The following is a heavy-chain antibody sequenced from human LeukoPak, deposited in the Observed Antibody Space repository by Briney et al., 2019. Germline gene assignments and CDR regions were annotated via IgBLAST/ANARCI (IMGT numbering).Heavy chain of an antibody. Sequence: SQTLSLTCAISGDSVSSNSAAWNWIRQSPSRGLEWLGRTYYRSKWYNDYAVSVKSRITINPDTSKNQFSLQLNSVTPEDTAVYYCARDVAAGTYYYYYYMDVWGKGTTVTISS. CDR3: ARDVAAGTYYYYYYMDV. CDR2: TYYRSKWYN. CDR1: GDSVSSNSAA. J-gene: IGHJ6*03. D-gene: IGHD6-13*01. V-gene: IGHV6-1*01.